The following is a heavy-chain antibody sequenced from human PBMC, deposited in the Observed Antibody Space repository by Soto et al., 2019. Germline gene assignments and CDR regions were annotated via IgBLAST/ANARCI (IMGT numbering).Heavy chain of an antibody. J-gene: IGHJ4*02. CDR1: GGSISSYY. CDR3: ARHTPGYCTNGVCFTYYFDY. Sequence: VQLQESGPGLVKPSETLSLTCTVSGGSISSYYWSWIRQPPGKGLEWIGYIYYSGSTNYNPSLKSRVTISVDTSKNQFSLKLSSVTAADTAVYYCARHTPGYCTNGVCFTYYFDYWGQGTLVTVSS. V-gene: IGHV4-59*08. CDR2: IYYSGST. D-gene: IGHD2-8*01.